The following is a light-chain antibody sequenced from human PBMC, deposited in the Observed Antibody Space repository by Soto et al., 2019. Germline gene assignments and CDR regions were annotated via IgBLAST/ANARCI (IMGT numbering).Light chain of an antibody. J-gene: IGLJ3*02. V-gene: IGLV1-44*01. CDR2: TNN. Sequence: QPVLTQPPSVSGTPGQRVTISCSGSSSNIGSHLVNWYQQVPGTAPRLLIYTNNQRPSGVPDRFSDSKSGTSASLAISGLQSEDEAHYYCATWDASLQSWVFGGGTKVTVL. CDR3: ATWDASLQSWV. CDR1: SSNIGSHL.